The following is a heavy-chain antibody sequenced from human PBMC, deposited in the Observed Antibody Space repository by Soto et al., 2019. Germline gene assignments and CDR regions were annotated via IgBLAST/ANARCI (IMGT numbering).Heavy chain of an antibody. CDR3: ARERTVAGNDY. V-gene: IGHV1-18*01. J-gene: IGHJ4*02. CDR2: ISAYNGNT. D-gene: IGHD6-19*01. CDR1: GYTFTSYG. Sequence: ASVKVSCKASGYTFTSYGISWVRQAPGQGLEWMGWISAYNGNTNYAQKFQGRVTMTRNTSISTAYMELSSLRSEDTAVYYCARERTVAGNDYWGQGTLVTVSS.